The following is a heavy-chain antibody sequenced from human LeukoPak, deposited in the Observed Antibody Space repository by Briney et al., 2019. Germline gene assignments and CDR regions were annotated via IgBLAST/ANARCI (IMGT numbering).Heavy chain of an antibody. J-gene: IGHJ6*03. V-gene: IGHV4-61*01. CDR2: VYFTGTT. CDR3: ARTSASYYYYMDV. CDR1: GGSISSGSYY. Sequence: SETLSLTCTVSGGSISSGSYYWNWIRQPPGKGLEWIGYVYFTGTTNYNPSLKSRVTISIDKSRKQLSLKLNSVTTADTAVYYCARTSASYYYYMDVWGNGTTVTISS. D-gene: IGHD3-3*01.